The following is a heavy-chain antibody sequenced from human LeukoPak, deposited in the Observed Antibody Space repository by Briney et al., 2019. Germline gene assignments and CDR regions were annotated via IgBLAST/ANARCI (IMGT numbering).Heavy chain of an antibody. D-gene: IGHD1-14*01. V-gene: IGHV4-30-2*01. CDR2: IYHSGST. CDR3: ARGRTMGSYFDY. Sequence: SQTLSLTCTVSGGSISSGGYYWSWIRQPPGKGLEWIGYIYHSGSTYYNPSLKSRVTISVDRSKNQFSLKLSSVTAADTAVYYCARGRTMGSYFDYWGQGTLVTVS. CDR1: GGSISSGGYY. J-gene: IGHJ4*02.